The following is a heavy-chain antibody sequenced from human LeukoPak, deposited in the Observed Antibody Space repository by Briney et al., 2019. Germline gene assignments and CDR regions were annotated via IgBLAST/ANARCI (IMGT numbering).Heavy chain of an antibody. CDR2: IIPILCIA. CDR1: GGTFSSYA. J-gene: IGHJ4*02. Sequence: SVTVSCKASGGTFSSYAISWLRQAPGQGLEWMGRIIPILCIANYAQKFQGRVTITADKSTSTAYMELSSLRSEDTAVYYCARGSGWFGESYFDYWGQGTLVTVSS. D-gene: IGHD3-10*01. CDR3: ARGSGWFGESYFDY. V-gene: IGHV1-69*04.